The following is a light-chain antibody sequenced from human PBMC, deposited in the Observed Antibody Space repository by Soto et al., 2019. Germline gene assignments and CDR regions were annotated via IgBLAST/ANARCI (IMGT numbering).Light chain of an antibody. Sequence: IQLTQSPSSLSASVGDRVTITCRASQGISSDLAWYQQKPGKAPKLLIYDASTLQSGVPSRFSGIGSVSDFTLTISSLQPEEFATYYCQQLNDYPITVGQVTRLEIK. CDR1: QGISSD. V-gene: IGKV1-9*01. J-gene: IGKJ5*01. CDR2: DAS. CDR3: QQLNDYPIT.